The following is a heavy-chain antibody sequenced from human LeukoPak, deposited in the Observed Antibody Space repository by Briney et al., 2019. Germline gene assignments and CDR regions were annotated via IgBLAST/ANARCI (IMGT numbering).Heavy chain of an antibody. CDR2: ISGSGDRT. V-gene: IGHV3-23*01. CDR3: AKEGFYCSGGSCYSFYYYYMDV. CDR1: GFTFSSSA. D-gene: IGHD2-15*01. J-gene: IGHJ6*03. Sequence: GGSLRLSCAASGFTFSSSAMSWVRQTPGKGLEWVSTISGSGDRTYYADSVKGRFTISRDNSKNTLYLQMNSLRAEDTAVYYCAKEGFYCSGGSCYSFYYYYMDVWGKGTTVTVSS.